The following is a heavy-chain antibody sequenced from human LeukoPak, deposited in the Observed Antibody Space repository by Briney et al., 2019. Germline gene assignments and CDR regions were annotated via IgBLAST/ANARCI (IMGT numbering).Heavy chain of an antibody. V-gene: IGHV3-23*01. D-gene: IGHD6-19*01. J-gene: IGHJ4*02. CDR3: AQGFSSGWYPY. CDR1: GFSVSSFG. Sequence: GGSLRLSCAVSGFSVSSFGMSWVRLAPGKGLEWISAISVNGETTWYADSVRGRFIISRDNSKNTLYLQLSSLRAEDTAVYYCAQGFSSGWYPYWGQGSLVSVSS. CDR2: ISVNGETT.